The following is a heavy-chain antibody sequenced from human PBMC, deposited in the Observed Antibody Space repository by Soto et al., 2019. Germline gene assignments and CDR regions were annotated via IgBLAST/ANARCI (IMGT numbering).Heavy chain of an antibody. J-gene: IGHJ6*03. CDR2: IYYSGST. CDR3: ARRYYDCSGGSCYSPHYYYYMDV. V-gene: IGHV4-59*08. D-gene: IGHD2-15*01. Sequence: SETLSLTCTVSGGSISSYYWSWIRQPPGKGLEWIGYIYYSGSTNYNPSLKSRVTISVDTSKNQFSLKLSSVTAADTAVYYCARRYYDCSGGSCYSPHYYYYMDVWGKGTTVTVSS. CDR1: GGSISSYY.